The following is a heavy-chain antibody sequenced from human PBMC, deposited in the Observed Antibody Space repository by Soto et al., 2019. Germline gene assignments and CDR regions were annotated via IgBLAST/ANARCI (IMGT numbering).Heavy chain of an antibody. CDR2: IKQDGSEK. CDR3: ARRRSYNWSLGDFDY. J-gene: IGHJ4*02. Sequence: EVQLVESGGGLVQPGGSLRLSCAASGFTFSSYWMSWVRQAPGKGLEWVANIKQDGSEKYYVDSVKGRFTISRDSAKNSLHLQMNSQRADDTAVYYCARRRSYNWSLGDFDYWGQGTPVTVSS. D-gene: IGHD1-20*01. V-gene: IGHV3-7*01. CDR1: GFTFSSYW.